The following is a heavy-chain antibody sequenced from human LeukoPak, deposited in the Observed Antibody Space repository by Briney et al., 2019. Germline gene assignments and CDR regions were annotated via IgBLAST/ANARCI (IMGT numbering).Heavy chain of an antibody. CDR2: ISSSSSYI. CDR1: GFTFSSYS. D-gene: IGHD2-15*01. J-gene: IGHJ4*02. CDR3: ARDPSIVVVVAEFDY. V-gene: IGHV3-21*01. Sequence: GGSLRLSCAASGFTFSSYSMNRVRQAPGKGLEWVSSISSSSSYIYYADSVKGRFTISRDNAKNSLYLQMNSLRAEDTAVYYCARDPSIVVVVAEFDYWGQGTLVTVSS.